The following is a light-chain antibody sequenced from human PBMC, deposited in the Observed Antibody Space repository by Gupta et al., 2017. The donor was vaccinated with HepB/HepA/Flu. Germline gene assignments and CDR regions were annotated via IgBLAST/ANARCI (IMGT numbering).Light chain of an antibody. J-gene: IGLJ2*01. CDR1: SSDVGGYNY. V-gene: IGLV2-14*03. CDR2: DVS. CDR3: SSYTSSSTLV. Sequence: QSALTQPAYVSGSPGQSITISCTGTSSDVGGYNYVSWYQQHPGKAPKLMIYDVSNRPSGVSNRFSGSKSGNTASLTISGLQADDEADYYCSSYTSSSTLVFGGVTKLTVL.